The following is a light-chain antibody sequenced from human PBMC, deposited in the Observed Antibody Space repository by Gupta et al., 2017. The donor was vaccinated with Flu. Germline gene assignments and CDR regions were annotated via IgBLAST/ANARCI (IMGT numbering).Light chain of an antibody. Sequence: QSVLTQPPSASGTPGQRVTISCSGSSSNIGSNTVNWYQQLPGTAPKLLIYSNNKRPSGVPARFAGSKSGTSASLAISGLQSEDEADYYCAAWDDSLNGSLVFGGGTKLTVL. J-gene: IGLJ3*02. CDR1: SSNIGSNT. CDR2: SNN. CDR3: AAWDDSLNGSLV. V-gene: IGLV1-44*01.